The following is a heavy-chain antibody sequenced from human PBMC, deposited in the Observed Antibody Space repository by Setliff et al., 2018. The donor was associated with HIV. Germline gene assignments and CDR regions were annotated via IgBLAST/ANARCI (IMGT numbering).Heavy chain of an antibody. CDR1: RGSISSHY. CDR3: ARGPATSGLAYYMDV. D-gene: IGHD3-22*01. V-gene: IGHV4-59*11. Sequence: SETLSLTCTVSRGSISSHYWSWIRQPPGKGLEWIGFVYYSGDTNYNHSLKSRASISLDTSKNQFSLNLTSSSAADTAVYYCARGPATSGLAYYMDVWGKGTTVTVSS. CDR2: VYYSGDT. J-gene: IGHJ6*03.